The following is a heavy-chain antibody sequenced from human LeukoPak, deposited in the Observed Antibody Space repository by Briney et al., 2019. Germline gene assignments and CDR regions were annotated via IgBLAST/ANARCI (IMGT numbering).Heavy chain of an antibody. CDR3: ARDFNSASRNLGVY. CDR2: IKQDGSEK. V-gene: IGHV3-7*01. Sequence: GGSLRLSCAASGFTFSSYWMNWVRQAPGKGLEWVANIKQDGSEKYYVDSVKGRFTISRDNSKNTLYLQMNSLRAEDTAVYYCARDFNSASRNLGVYWGQGTLVTVSS. CDR1: GFTFSSYW. D-gene: IGHD3-16*01. J-gene: IGHJ4*02.